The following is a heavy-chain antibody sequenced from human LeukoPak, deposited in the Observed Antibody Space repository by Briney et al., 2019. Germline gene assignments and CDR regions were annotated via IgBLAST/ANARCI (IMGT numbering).Heavy chain of an antibody. D-gene: IGHD6-19*01. CDR3: ARDEAVASIAVAVLFDC. CDR2: INPSGGST. CDR1: GYSFTSYY. Sequence: ASVKVSCKASGYSFTSYYMHWVRQAPGQGLEWMGIINPSGGSTSYAQKFQGRVTMTRDMSTSTVYMELSSLRSDDTAVYYCARDEAVASIAVAVLFDCWGQGTLVTVSS. J-gene: IGHJ4*02. V-gene: IGHV1-46*01.